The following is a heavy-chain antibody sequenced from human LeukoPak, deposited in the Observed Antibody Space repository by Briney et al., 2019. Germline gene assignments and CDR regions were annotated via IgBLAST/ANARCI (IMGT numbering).Heavy chain of an antibody. CDR3: ASEGIAVARIELDY. J-gene: IGHJ4*02. Sequence: GGSLRLSCAASGFTFSSYWMHWVRQAPGKGLVWVSRINSDGSSTSYADSVKGRFTISRDNAKNTLYLQMNSLRADDTAVYYCASEGIAVARIELDYWGQGTLVTVSS. CDR1: GFTFSSYW. D-gene: IGHD6-19*01. V-gene: IGHV3-74*01. CDR2: INSDGSST.